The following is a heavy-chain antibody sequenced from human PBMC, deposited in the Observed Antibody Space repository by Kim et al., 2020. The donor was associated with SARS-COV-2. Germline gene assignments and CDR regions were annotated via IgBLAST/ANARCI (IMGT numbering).Heavy chain of an antibody. V-gene: IGHV1-18*01. CDR3: AREGVFITMVRGSYYYGMDV. CDR2: ISAYNGNT. CDR1: GYTFTSYG. D-gene: IGHD3-10*01. J-gene: IGHJ6*02. Sequence: ASVKVSCKASGYTFTSYGISWVRQAPGQGLEWMGWISAYNGNTNYAQKLQGRVTMTTDTSTSTAYMELRSLRSDDTAVYYCAREGVFITMVRGSYYYGMDVWGQGTTVTVSS.